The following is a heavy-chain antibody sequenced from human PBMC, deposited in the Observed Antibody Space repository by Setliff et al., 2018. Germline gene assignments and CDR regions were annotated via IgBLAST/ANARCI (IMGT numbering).Heavy chain of an antibody. J-gene: IGHJ4*02. CDR1: GGSLRGNAIF. CDR3: ARHWDFCGGNCPHNSIDY. Sequence: ETLSLTCTVSGGSLRGNAIFWGWIRQPPGKGLEWIGSIYYTGDPYYNPSLKSRVTMSVDTSRNQLSLKLTSVTAADTAVYYCARHWDFCGGNCPHNSIDYWGRGALVTVSS. D-gene: IGHD2-21*02. V-gene: IGHV4-39*01. CDR2: IYYTGDP.